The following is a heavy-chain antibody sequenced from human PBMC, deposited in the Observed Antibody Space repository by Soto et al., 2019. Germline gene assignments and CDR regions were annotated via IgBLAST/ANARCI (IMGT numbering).Heavy chain of an antibody. CDR3: ARLPKGSLVSA. D-gene: IGHD2-21*01. J-gene: IGHJ4*02. CDR1: ALSFSDHS. V-gene: IGHV3-48*02. CDR2: ISSSGDNI. Sequence: GFLRLSCVGSALSFSDHSMNWVRRAPGKGLQWVSYISSSGDNIHYADSVKGRFTVSRDNAKNTLFLRMNSLRDDDTAMYYCARLPKGSLVSAWGQGTRVDVAS.